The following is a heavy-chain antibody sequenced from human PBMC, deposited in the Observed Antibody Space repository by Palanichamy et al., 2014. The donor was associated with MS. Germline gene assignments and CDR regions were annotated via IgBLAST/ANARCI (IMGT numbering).Heavy chain of an antibody. CDR2: VYYSGST. CDR1: GGSINSQNYY. J-gene: IGHJ4*02. CDR3: ARVPNWGYFFDY. Sequence: QLQLQESGPGLVKPSETLSLTCTVSGGSINSQNYYWGWIRQPPGKGLEWVANVYYSGSTYYNPSLKSRVTISVDTSKSQFSLKLSSVTAADTAVYFCARVPNWGYFFDYWGQGTLVTVSP. V-gene: IGHV4-39*01. D-gene: IGHD7-27*01.